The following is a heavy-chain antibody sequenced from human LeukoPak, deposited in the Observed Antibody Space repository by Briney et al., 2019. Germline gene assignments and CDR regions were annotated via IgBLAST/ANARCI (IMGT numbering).Heavy chain of an antibody. CDR1: GGSISSSSYS. CDR2: IYYSEST. CDR3: ARAVSGRFDY. V-gene: IGHV4-61*05. J-gene: IGHJ4*02. Sequence: KSSETLSLTCTVSGGSISSSSYSWGWTRKPPRKGLEWTGYIYYSESTNYNPSLNSRVTISVDTSKNQFSLTLSSVTAAGTAIYYCARAVSGRFDYWGQGTLVTVSS. D-gene: IGHD2/OR15-2a*01.